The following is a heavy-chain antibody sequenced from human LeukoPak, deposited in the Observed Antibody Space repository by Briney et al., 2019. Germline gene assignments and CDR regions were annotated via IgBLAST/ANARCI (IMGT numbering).Heavy chain of an antibody. CDR3: ARGYFYYYDTRGYNVFDF. Sequence: GGSLRLSCAASGFTFSSYAMSWVRQAPGKGLEWVSFISSSSSYIYYADSVRGRFTISRDNAKNLLYLQMNSLRAEDTAVYYCARGYFYYYDTRGYNVFDFWGQGTLVTVSS. J-gene: IGHJ4*02. CDR1: GFTFSSYA. CDR2: ISSSSSYI. D-gene: IGHD3-22*01. V-gene: IGHV3-21*01.